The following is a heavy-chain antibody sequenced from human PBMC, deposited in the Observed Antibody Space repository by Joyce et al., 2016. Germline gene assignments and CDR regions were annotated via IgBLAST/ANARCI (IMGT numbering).Heavy chain of an antibody. J-gene: IGHJ5*02. V-gene: IGHV3-74*01. D-gene: IGHD6-6*01. CDR1: GFSFSGYW. CDR2: INTEGSSP. Sequence: EVQLVESGGGLVQPGGSLRLSCAASGFSFSGYWIHWVRQAPGKGLVWVSRINTEGSSPSFADAVKGRFTISRDNAKNTLYLQMNSLRAEDTAVYYCVRGISARPGGPNWFDPWGQGTLVTVSS. CDR3: VRGISARPGGPNWFDP.